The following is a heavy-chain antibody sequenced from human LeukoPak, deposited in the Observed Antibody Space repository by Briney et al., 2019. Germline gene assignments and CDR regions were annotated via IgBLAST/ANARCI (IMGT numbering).Heavy chain of an antibody. D-gene: IGHD3-10*01. V-gene: IGHV1-58*02. J-gene: IGHJ3*02. CDR3: AAGYYGSGISVAFDI. Sequence: GTSMKVSCKASGFTFTSSAMQWVRQARGQRLEWIGWIVVGSGSTNYEQKFQERVTITRDMSTSTAYMELSSLRSEDTAVYYCAAGYYGSGISVAFDIWGQGTMVTVSS. CDR2: IVVGSGST. CDR1: GFTFTSSA.